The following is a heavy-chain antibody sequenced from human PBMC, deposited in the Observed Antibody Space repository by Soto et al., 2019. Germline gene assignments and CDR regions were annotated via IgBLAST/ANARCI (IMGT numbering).Heavy chain of an antibody. V-gene: IGHV4-30-2*01. CDR3: ARSREFDY. CDR1: GGSLSGATYS. CDR2: IFPSGTT. Sequence: TLSLTCGVSGGSLSGATYSWNWIRQPPGKGLEWIGYIFPSGTTYYNPSLKSRVTISIEVSKNQFSLSLRSLTAADTAVYYCARSREFDYWSQGTLVTVSS. J-gene: IGHJ4*02.